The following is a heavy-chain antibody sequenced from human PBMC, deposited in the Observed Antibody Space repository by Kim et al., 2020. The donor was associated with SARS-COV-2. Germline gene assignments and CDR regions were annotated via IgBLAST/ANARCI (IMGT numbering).Heavy chain of an antibody. D-gene: IGHD5-18*01. V-gene: IGHV4-59*01. J-gene: IGHJ6*02. CDR2: IYYSGST. Sequence: SETLSLTCTVSGGSISSYYWSWIRQPPGKGLEWIGYIYYSGSTNYNPYLKSRVTISVDTSKNQFSLKLSSVTAADTAVYYCARDGYSYGSFYYYGMDVWGQGTTVTVSS. CDR1: GGSISSYY. CDR3: ARDGYSYGSFYYYGMDV.